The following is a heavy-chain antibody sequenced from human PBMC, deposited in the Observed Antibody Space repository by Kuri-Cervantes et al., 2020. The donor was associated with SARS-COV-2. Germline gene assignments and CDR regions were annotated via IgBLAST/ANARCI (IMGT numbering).Heavy chain of an antibody. Sequence: GGSLRLSCAASGFTFSSYAMSWVRQAPGKGLEWVSAISGSGGSTYYADSVKGRFTISRDNSKNTLYLQMNSLRAEDMAVYYCARDIAVAEVGVAYWGQGTLVTVSS. D-gene: IGHD6-19*01. V-gene: IGHV3-23*01. CDR1: GFTFSSYA. J-gene: IGHJ4*02. CDR2: ISGSGGST. CDR3: ARDIAVAEVGVAY.